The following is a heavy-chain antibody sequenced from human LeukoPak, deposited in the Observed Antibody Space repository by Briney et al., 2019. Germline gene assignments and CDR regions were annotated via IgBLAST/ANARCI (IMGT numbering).Heavy chain of an antibody. V-gene: IGHV3-21*01. D-gene: IGHD4-17*01. J-gene: IGHJ6*03. CDR1: GFTFSSYS. CDR3: ARSGATVTTPPYYYYYYMDV. Sequence: GSLRLSCAASGFTFSSYSMNWVRQAPGKGLEWVSSISSSSYIYYADSVKGRFTISRDNAKNSLYLQMNSLRAEDTAVYYCARSGATVTTPPYYYYYYMDVWGKGTMVTVSS. CDR2: ISSSSYI.